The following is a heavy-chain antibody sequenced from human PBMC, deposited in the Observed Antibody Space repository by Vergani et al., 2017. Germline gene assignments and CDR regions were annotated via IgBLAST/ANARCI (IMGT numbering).Heavy chain of an antibody. Sequence: EVQLVESGGGLVKPGGSLRLSCAASGFTFSSYSMNWVRQAPGKGLEWVSSISSSSSYIYYADSVKGRFTISRDNAKNSLYLEMNSLRAEDTAVYYCARDSDFWGGYSPVRGMDVWGQGP. CDR1: GFTFSSYS. D-gene: IGHD3-3*01. CDR2: ISSSSSYI. V-gene: IGHV3-21*01. CDR3: ARDSDFWGGYSPVRGMDV. J-gene: IGHJ6*02.